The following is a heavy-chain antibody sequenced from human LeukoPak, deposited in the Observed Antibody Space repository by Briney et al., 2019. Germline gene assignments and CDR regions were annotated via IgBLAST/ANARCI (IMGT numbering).Heavy chain of an antibody. Sequence: SETLSLTCTVSGGSTSSDYWSWIRQPPGKGLEYIGYINNDGSTNYNPSLKSRVTISLDTSKNQFSLKLSSVIAADTAVYYCATGAVAPKYWGQGTLITVSS. J-gene: IGHJ4*02. CDR3: ATGAVAPKY. CDR1: GGSTSSDY. V-gene: IGHV4-59*08. CDR2: INNDGST. D-gene: IGHD4/OR15-4a*01.